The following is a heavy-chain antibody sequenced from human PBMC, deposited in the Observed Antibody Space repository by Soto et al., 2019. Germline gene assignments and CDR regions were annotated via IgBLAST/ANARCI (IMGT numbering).Heavy chain of an antibody. CDR3: ARGAAAGADYGMDV. V-gene: IGHV4-4*07. CDR1: GGSISSYY. J-gene: IGHJ6*02. D-gene: IGHD6-13*01. Sequence: PSETLSLTCTASGGSISSYYWSWIRQPAGKGLEWIGRIYTSGGTNYNPSLESRVTMSVDTSKKQFSLKLSSVIAAATAVYYCARGAAAGADYGMDVWGRGTKVTVSS. CDR2: IYTSGGT.